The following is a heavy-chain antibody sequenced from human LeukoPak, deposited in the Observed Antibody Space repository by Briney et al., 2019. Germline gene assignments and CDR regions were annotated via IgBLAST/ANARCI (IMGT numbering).Heavy chain of an antibody. CDR3: ARDLTGSSWYLGNYYYGMDV. V-gene: IGHV3-33*01. J-gene: IGHJ6*02. CDR1: GFTFSSYG. D-gene: IGHD6-13*01. CDR2: IWYDGSNK. Sequence: PGGSLRLSCAASGFTFSSYGMHWVRQAPGKGLEWVAVIWYDGSNKYYADSVKGRFTISRDNSKNTLYLQMNSLRAEDTAVYYCARDLTGSSWYLGNYYYGMDVWGQGTTVTVSS.